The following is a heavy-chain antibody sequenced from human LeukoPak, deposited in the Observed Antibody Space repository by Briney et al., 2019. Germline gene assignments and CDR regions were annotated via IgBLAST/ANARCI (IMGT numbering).Heavy chain of an antibody. V-gene: IGHV4-59*10. CDR2: IYTSGST. CDR3: ARDTEDSSSSPDYYYYYMDV. J-gene: IGHJ6*03. D-gene: IGHD6-6*01. CDR1: GGSFSGYY. Sequence: SETLSLTCAVYGGSFSGYYWSWIRQPPGKGLEWIGRIYTSGSTNYNPSLKSRVTMSVDTSKNQFSLKLSSVTAADTAVYYCARDTEDSSSSPDYYYYYMDVWGKGTTVTVSS.